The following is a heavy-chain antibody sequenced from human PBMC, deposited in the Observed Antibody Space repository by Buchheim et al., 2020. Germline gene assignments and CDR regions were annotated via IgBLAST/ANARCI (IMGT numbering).Heavy chain of an antibody. CDR3: ARRNMATEFDY. J-gene: IGHJ4*02. D-gene: IGHD5-12*01. V-gene: IGHV4-39*01. Sequence: QLQLQESGPGLVKPSETLSLTCTVSGGSISSTSNHWAWIRQPPGKGLEWIGSIYYNGNTYYNPSLKSRVTISVATSENQFSLKLSSVTGADTAVYYCARRNMATEFDYWGQGTL. CDR1: GGSISSTSNH. CDR2: IYYNGNT.